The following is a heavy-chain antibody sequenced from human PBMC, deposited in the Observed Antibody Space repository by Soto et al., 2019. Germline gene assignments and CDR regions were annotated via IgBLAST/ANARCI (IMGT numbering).Heavy chain of an antibody. CDR1: GLSFSTYS. V-gene: IGHV3-48*02. CDR3: AGTTSHQWYYMDV. D-gene: IGHD1-7*01. J-gene: IGHJ6*03. CDR2: ISGSGMSI. Sequence: PGGSLRLSCAASGLSFSTYSMNWVRQAPGKGLEWVAYISGSGMSIYYADSVKGRFTISRDNARDSLSLQMNSLRDEDTAVYYCAGTTSHQWYYMDVWGKGTTVTVSS.